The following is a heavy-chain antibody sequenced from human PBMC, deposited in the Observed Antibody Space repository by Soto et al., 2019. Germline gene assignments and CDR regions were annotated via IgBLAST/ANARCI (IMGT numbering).Heavy chain of an antibody. V-gene: IGHV4-59*08. D-gene: IGHD1-26*01. CDR1: GASITAYY. CDR3: ARHENGGTYPLAY. CDR2: VHNSGRA. Sequence: SETLSLTCAVSGASITAYYWAWVRQPPGKGLEYIGHVHNSGRADYNPSLRSRVTISVDTSRNQFSLHLNSVTAADMAVYFCARHENGGTYPLAYWGQGTLVTVSS. J-gene: IGHJ4*02.